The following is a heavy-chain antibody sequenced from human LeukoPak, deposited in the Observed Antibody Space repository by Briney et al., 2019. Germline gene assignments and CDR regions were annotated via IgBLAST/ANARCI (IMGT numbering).Heavy chain of an antibody. D-gene: IGHD6-19*01. CDR2: ISSSSSTI. Sequence: HAGGSLRLSCAASGFTFSSYSMNWVRQAPGKGLEWVSYISSSSSTIYYADSVKGRFTISRDNAKNSLYLQMNSLRAEDTAVYYCARHIAVAGTVDAFDIWGQGTMVTVSS. CDR1: GFTFSSYS. J-gene: IGHJ3*02. V-gene: IGHV3-48*04. CDR3: ARHIAVAGTVDAFDI.